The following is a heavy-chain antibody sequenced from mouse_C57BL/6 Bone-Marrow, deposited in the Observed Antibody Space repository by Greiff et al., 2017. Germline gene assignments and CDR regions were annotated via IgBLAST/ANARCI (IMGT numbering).Heavy chain of an antibody. CDR1: GYAFSSSW. J-gene: IGHJ2*01. CDR3: ARGDYYGSSYYYFDY. D-gene: IGHD1-1*01. V-gene: IGHV1-82*01. CDR2: IYPGDGDT. Sequence: QVQLKQSGPELVKPGASVKISCKASGYAFSSSWMNWVKQRPGKGLEWIGRIYPGDGDTNYNGKFKGKATLTADKSSSTAYMHLSSLTSEDSAVYFCARGDYYGSSYYYFDYWGQGTTLTVSS.